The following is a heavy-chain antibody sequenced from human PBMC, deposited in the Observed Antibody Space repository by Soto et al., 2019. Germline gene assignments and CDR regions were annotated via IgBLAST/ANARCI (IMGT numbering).Heavy chain of an antibody. CDR3: ARPSGLATAGSAFDY. Sequence: GGSLRLSCAASGFTFSSYSMSWLRQAPGKGLEWVSTISGSGRSTYYADSVKGRFTISRENSKNTLYLQMNSLRAEDTAIYYCARPSGLATAGSAFDYWGQGNLVTVLL. D-gene: IGHD6-13*01. CDR2: ISGSGRST. V-gene: IGHV3-23*01. CDR1: GFTFSSYS. J-gene: IGHJ4*02.